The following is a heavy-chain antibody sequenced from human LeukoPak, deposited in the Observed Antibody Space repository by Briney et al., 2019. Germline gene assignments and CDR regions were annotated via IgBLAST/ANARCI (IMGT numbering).Heavy chain of an antibody. J-gene: IGHJ6*03. Sequence: PGGSLRLSCAASGFTFSNFAMHWVRQAPGKGLEWVAVISYNGRNKYYVDSVKGRFTISRDNSKNTLYLQMNSLRAEDTALYYCARMSGSGYYFYMDVWGKGTTVTISS. CDR3: ARMSGSGYYFYMDV. V-gene: IGHV3-30*04. CDR1: GFTFSNFA. CDR2: ISYNGRNK. D-gene: IGHD3-10*01.